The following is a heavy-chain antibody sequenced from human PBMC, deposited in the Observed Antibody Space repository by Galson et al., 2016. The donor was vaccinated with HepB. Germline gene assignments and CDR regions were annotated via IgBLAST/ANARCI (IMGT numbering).Heavy chain of an antibody. D-gene: IGHD3-16*01. CDR3: ARDWDGYGGGYSMDV. CDR2: INRGGNA. Sequence: TLSLTCAVSGGSISSGGYSWSWIRQPPGKGLEWIGYINRGGNAYYNPSLNSRVTISVDRSKNEFSLKLNSVTAADTAVYYCARDWDGYGGGYSMDVWGQGTTVTVSS. J-gene: IGHJ6*02. CDR1: GGSISSGGYS. V-gene: IGHV4-30-2*01.